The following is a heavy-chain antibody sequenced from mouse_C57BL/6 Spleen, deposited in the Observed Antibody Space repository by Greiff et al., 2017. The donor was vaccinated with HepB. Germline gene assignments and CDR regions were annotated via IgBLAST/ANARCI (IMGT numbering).Heavy chain of an antibody. CDR3: ARESLRAMDY. CDR1: GYAFSSSW. CDR2: IYPGDGDT. J-gene: IGHJ4*01. V-gene: IGHV1-82*01. D-gene: IGHD1-1*01. Sequence: VQLVESGPELVKPGASVKISCKASGYAFSSSWMNWVKQRPGKGLEWIGRIYPGDGDTNYNGKFKGKATLTADKSSSTAYMQLSSLTSEDSAVYFCARESLRAMDYWGQGTSVTVSS.